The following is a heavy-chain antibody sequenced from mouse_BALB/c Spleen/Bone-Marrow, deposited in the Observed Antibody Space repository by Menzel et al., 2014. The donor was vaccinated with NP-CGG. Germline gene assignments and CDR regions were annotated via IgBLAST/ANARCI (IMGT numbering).Heavy chain of an antibody. Sequence: VQLQQSGTVLARPGASVKMSCKASGYSFISYWMHWVKQRPGQGLEWIGAIYPGNSDASYNQKVKGKAKLTAVTSASTAYMELISLTNEDSAVYYCTRRGVYDYDGGFAYWGQGTLVTVSA. J-gene: IGHJ3*01. V-gene: IGHV1-5*01. CDR3: TRRGVYDYDGGFAY. D-gene: IGHD2-4*01. CDR1: GYSFISYW. CDR2: IYPGNSDA.